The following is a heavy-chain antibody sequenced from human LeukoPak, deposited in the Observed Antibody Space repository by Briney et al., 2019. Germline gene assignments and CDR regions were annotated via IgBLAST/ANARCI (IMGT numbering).Heavy chain of an antibody. CDR3: ARARPPHYDSSGYYSYYYYYYMDV. CDR2: ISAYNGNT. J-gene: IGHJ6*03. Sequence: GASVKVSCKASGYTFTSYGISWVRQAPGPGLEWMGWISAYNGNTNYAQKLQGRVTMTTDTSTSTAYMELRSLRSDDTAVYYCARARPPHYDSSGYYSYYYYYYMDVWGKGTTVTVSS. CDR1: GYTFTSYG. D-gene: IGHD3-22*01. V-gene: IGHV1-18*01.